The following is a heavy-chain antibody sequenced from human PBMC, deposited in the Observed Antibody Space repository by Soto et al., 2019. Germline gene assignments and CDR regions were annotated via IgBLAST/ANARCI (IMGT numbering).Heavy chain of an antibody. CDR3: ARIGPYCGGDCYPDFDF. Sequence: EVQLLESGGGLVQPGGSLTLSCAASGFTFNTYGMTWVRQAPGKGLEWVSTVSGSGGGTYYADSVKGRFTISRVTSKNTMYLQMSNLRAEDTAVYFCARIGPYCGGDCYPDFDFWGLGTPVTVSS. D-gene: IGHD2-21*02. J-gene: IGHJ4*02. CDR2: VSGSGGGT. V-gene: IGHV3-23*01. CDR1: GFTFNTYG.